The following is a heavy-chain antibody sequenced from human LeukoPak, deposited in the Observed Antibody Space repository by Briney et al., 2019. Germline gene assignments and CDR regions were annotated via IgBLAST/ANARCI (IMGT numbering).Heavy chain of an antibody. CDR1: VDSIRSYY. CDR3: ARENTCFDC. Sequence: SETLSLTCTVSVDSIRSYYWTWIRQPPGKGLEWIGYIYYSGSTNYNPSLKSRVTISVDTSKNQFSLKLNSVTAADTAVYYCARENTCFDCWGEGTLVSVCS. J-gene: IGHJ4*02. CDR2: IYYSGST. V-gene: IGHV4-59*01.